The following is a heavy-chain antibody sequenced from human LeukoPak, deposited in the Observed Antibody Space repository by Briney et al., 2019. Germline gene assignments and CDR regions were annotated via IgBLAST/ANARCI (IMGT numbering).Heavy chain of an antibody. CDR2: MNPNSGNT. V-gene: IGHV1-8*01. D-gene: IGHD3-9*01. Sequence: ASVKVSCKASGYTFTSYDINWVRQATGQGLGWTGWMNPNSGNTGYAQKFQGRVTMTRNTSISTAYMELSSLRSEDTAVYYCARGSYDILTGYYTGFDYWGQGTLVTVSS. CDR1: GYTFTSYD. CDR3: ARGSYDILTGYYTGFDY. J-gene: IGHJ4*02.